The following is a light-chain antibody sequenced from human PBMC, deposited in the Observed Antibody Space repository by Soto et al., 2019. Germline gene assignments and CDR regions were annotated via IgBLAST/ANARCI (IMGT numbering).Light chain of an antibody. Sequence: EIVLTQSPGTLSLSPGERATLSCRASQSVSSSYLAWYQQKPGQAPRLLIHGASSRATGIPDRFSGSGSGTDFTLTISRLEPEDFAVYYCQQGSTFGQGTKLEIK. CDR2: GAS. J-gene: IGKJ2*01. V-gene: IGKV3-20*01. CDR1: QSVSSSY. CDR3: QQGST.